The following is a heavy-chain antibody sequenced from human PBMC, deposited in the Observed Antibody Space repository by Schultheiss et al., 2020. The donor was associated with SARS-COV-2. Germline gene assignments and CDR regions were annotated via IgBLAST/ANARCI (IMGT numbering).Heavy chain of an antibody. Sequence: GGSLRLSCAASGFTFSSYPMHWVRQAAGKGLEWVAVLSDDGSYKYYADSVKGRFTISRDNSKNTLYLQMNSLRPEDTAVYYCARDRYSYGLNAFDIWGQGTMVTVSS. V-gene: IGHV3-30*04. J-gene: IGHJ3*02. CDR2: LSDDGSYK. D-gene: IGHD5-18*01. CDR1: GFTFSSYP. CDR3: ARDRYSYGLNAFDI.